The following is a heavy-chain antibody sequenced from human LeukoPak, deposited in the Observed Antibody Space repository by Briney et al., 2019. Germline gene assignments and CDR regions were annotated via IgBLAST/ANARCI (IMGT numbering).Heavy chain of an antibody. CDR1: GFTFSNAW. J-gene: IGHJ6*02. CDR3: TTDYSNREVYYYGMDV. V-gene: IGHV3-15*01. CDR2: IKSKTDGGTT. Sequence: GGSLRLSCAASGFTFSNAWMSWVRQAPGKGLEWVGRIKSKTDGGTTDYAAPVKGRFTISRDDSKNTLYLQMNSLKTEDTAVYYCTTDYSNREVYYYGMDVWGQGTTVTVSS. D-gene: IGHD4-11*01.